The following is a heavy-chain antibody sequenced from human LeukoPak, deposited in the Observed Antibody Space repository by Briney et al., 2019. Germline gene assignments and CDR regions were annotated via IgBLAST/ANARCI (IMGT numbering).Heavy chain of an antibody. CDR3: ARAESLRFLESWFDP. V-gene: IGHV4-59*01. CDR1: GGSISSYY. J-gene: IGHJ5*02. CDR2: IYYSGST. Sequence: SETLSLTCTVSGGSISSYYWSWIRQPPGKGLEWIGYIYYSGSTNYNPSLKSRVTISVDTSKNQFSLKLSSVTAADTAVYYCARAESLRFLESWFDPWGQGTQVTVSS. D-gene: IGHD3-3*01.